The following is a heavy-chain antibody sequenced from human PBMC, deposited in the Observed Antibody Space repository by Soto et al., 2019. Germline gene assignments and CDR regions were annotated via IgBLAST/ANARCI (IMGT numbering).Heavy chain of an antibody. CDR3: VKSRGGNNFDFFD. J-gene: IGHJ4*02. V-gene: IGHV3-64D*06. D-gene: IGHD5-12*01. CDR2: VRGNGDPP. Sequence: SGGSLRLSCSASGFTFSSYAMHWVRQAPGKGLEYVSGVRGNGDPPFYADSVKGRFTISRDNSKNTLYLQMSGLSADDTAVYYCVKSRGGNNFDFFDWGQGALVT. CDR1: GFTFSSYA.